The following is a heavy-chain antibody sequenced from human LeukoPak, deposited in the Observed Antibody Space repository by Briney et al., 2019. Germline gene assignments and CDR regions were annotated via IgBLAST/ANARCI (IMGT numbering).Heavy chain of an antibody. CDR1: GFTFSTYS. CDR3: AREFGLRAVKDAFDI. Sequence: GGSLRLSCAASGFTFSTYSMNWVRQAPGKGLEWVSSISSISSSYSYMYYADSVKGRFTISRDNAKNSLYLQLNSLRAEDTAVYYCAREFGLRAVKDAFDIWGQGTMVTVSS. CDR2: ISSISSSYSYM. D-gene: IGHD3-10*01. J-gene: IGHJ3*02. V-gene: IGHV3-21*06.